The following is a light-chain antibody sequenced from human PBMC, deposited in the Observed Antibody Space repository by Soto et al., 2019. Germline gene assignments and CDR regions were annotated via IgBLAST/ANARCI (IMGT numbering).Light chain of an antibody. V-gene: IGKV3-15*01. Sequence: EIVMTQSPASRSVSPGERATLSCRASQSVSSNLAWYQQKPGQAPRLLIYGSATRATGIRARFSGSGSGTEFPLTISSLQSEDFAVYYCQQYNNWPPLTFGGGTKVEIK. CDR3: QQYNNWPPLT. J-gene: IGKJ4*01. CDR2: GSA. CDR1: QSVSSN.